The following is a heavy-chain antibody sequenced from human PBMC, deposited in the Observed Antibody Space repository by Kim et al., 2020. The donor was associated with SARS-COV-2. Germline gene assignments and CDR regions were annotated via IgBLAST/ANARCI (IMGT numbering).Heavy chain of an antibody. J-gene: IGHJ1*01. D-gene: IGHD6-19*01. CDR3: ARQAYSSGWFEYFQH. CDR1: GGSISSYY. CDR2: IYYSGST. V-gene: IGHV4-59*08. Sequence: SETLSLTCTVSGGSISSYYWSWIRQPPGKGLEWIGYIYYSGSTNYNPSLKSRVTISVDTSKNQFSLKLSSVTAADTAVYYCARQAYSSGWFEYFQHWGQGTLVTVSS.